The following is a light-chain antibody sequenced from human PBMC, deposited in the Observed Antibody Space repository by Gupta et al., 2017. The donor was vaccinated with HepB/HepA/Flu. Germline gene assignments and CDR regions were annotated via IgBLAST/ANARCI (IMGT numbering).Light chain of an antibody. J-gene: IGLJ1*01. CDR2: SNN. CDR3: AAWDDSLNGYV. Sequence: SVLTQPPSASGPPGQRVTISCSGRSSNIGSNTVNWYQQLPGTAPKLLIYSNNQRPSGVPDRFSGPKSGTSASLAISGLQSEDEADYYCAAWDDSLNGYVFGTGTKVTVL. CDR1: SSNIGSNT. V-gene: IGLV1-44*01.